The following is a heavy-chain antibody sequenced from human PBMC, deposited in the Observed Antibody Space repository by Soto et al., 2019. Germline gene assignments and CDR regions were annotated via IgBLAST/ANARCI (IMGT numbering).Heavy chain of an antibody. CDR1: GYSFTSYW. V-gene: IGHV5-51*01. Sequence: PGESLKISCKGSGYSFTSYWIGWVRQMPGKGLEWMGIIYPGDSDTRYSPSFQGQVTISADKSISTAYLQWSSLKASDTAMYYCARLGTHSYVGRAIDYWGQGTLVTVSS. J-gene: IGHJ4*02. CDR2: IYPGDSDT. CDR3: ARLGTHSYVGRAIDY. D-gene: IGHD5-18*01.